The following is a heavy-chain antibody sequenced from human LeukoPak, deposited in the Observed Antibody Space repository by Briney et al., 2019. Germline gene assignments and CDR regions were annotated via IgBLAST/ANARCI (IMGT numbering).Heavy chain of an antibody. CDR1: GDSISSSHW. CDR3: GSGLYGSGRAWAFDI. D-gene: IGHD3-10*01. J-gene: IGHJ3*02. CDR2: IYHSGST. Sequence: SETLSLTCAVSGDSISSSHWWSWVRQPPGKGLEWIGEIYHSGSTNYNPSLKSRVTILVDKSRNQFSLKLSSVSAADTAVYYCGSGLYGSGRAWAFDIWGQGTMVTVSS. V-gene: IGHV4-4*02.